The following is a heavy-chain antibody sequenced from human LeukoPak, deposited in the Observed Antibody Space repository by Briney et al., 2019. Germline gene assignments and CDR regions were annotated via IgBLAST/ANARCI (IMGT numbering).Heavy chain of an antibody. V-gene: IGHV4-39*07. Sequence: PSETLSLTCTVSGGSISSSSYYWGWIRQPPGKGLEWIGEINHSGSTNYNPSLKSRVTISVNTSKNQFSLNLTSVTAADTAVYYCASPWDFWGQGTLVTVSS. CDR3: ASPWDF. CDR1: GGSISSSSYY. J-gene: IGHJ4*02. CDR2: INHSGST.